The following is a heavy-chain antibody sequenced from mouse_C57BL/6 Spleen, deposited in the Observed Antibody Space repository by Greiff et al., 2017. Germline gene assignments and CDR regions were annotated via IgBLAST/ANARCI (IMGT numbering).Heavy chain of an antibody. CDR2: ISSGSSTI. CDR1: GFTFSDYG. V-gene: IGHV5-17*01. Sequence: DVQLVESGGGLVKPGGSLKLSCAASGFTFSDYGMHWVRQAPEKGLEWVAYISSGSSTIYYADTVKGRFTISRDNAKNTLFLQMTSLRSEDTAVYYCARGIYDGYSGFAYWGQGTLVTVSA. D-gene: IGHD2-3*01. J-gene: IGHJ3*01. CDR3: ARGIYDGYSGFAY.